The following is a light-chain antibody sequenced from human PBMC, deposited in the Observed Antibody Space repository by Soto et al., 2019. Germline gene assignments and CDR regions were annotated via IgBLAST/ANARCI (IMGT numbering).Light chain of an antibody. CDR3: QSYDNIPRAWG. V-gene: IGLV1-40*01. CDR2: AYS. CDR1: NSNIGAGYD. Sequence: QSVLTQPPSVSGAPGQGVTISCTGSNSNIGAGYDVHWYQQLPGTAPKLLMYAYSNRPSGVPDRISGSSSATSASLAITGLQAEDEADYYWQSYDNIPRAWGFGGGTQLTVL. J-gene: IGLJ3*02.